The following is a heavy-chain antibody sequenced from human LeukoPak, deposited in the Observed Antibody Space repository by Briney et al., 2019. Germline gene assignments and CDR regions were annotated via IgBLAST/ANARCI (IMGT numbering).Heavy chain of an antibody. V-gene: IGHV3-43*02. CDR2: IRGDGGST. Sequence: GGSLRLSCVATRFSFDNYAMSWSRQAPGKGLEWVSLIRGDGGSTYYADSVKGRFTISRDNSKNSLYLQMNSLRTEDTAMYYCARESGKFDYWGQGTLVAVSS. CDR1: RFSFDNYA. J-gene: IGHJ4*02. CDR3: ARESGKFDY.